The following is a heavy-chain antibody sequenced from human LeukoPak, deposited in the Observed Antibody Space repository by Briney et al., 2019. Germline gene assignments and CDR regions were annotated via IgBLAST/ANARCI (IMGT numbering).Heavy chain of an antibody. CDR1: GFTFNNYG. Sequence: GGSLRLSCAASGFTFNNYGMSWVRQTPGKGLEWVSAISGNGGSTYYANSVKGRFTISRDNSKNTLYLQMGSLRAEDMAVYYCARDRSGWPRNSFDYWGQGTLVTVSS. V-gene: IGHV3-64*01. D-gene: IGHD6-19*01. CDR2: ISGNGGST. CDR3: ARDRSGWPRNSFDY. J-gene: IGHJ4*02.